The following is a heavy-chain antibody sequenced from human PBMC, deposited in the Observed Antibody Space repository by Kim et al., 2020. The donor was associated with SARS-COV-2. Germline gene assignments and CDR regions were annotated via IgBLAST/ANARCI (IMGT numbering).Heavy chain of an antibody. D-gene: IGHD3-16*01. V-gene: IGHV3-7*01. J-gene: IGHJ4*02. CDR1: GFTFSDHW. CDR3: ARHTFYRFDF. CDR2: IKQDGGDK. Sequence: GGSLRLSCAASGFTFSDHWMTWVRQAPGKGLEWVASIKQDGGDKHYVDSVKGRFTVSRDNVKNSVYLQMNSLRADDTAVYYCARHTFYRFDFWGPGTLVT.